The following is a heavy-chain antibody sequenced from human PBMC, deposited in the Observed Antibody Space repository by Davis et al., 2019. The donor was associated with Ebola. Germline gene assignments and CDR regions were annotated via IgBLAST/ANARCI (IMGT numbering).Heavy chain of an antibody. CDR2: FDPEDGET. Sequence: ASVKVSCKVSGYTLTELSMHWVRQAPGKGLEWMGGFDPEDGETIYAQKFQGRVTMTEDTSTDTAYMELSSLRSEDTAVYYCAAGVKYYYDSSGYSDYWGQGTLVTVSS. CDR1: GYTLTELS. D-gene: IGHD3-22*01. V-gene: IGHV1-24*01. J-gene: IGHJ4*02. CDR3: AAGVKYYYDSSGYSDY.